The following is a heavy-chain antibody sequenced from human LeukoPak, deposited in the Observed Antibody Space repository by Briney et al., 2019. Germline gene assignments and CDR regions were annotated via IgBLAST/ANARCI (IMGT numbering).Heavy chain of an antibody. D-gene: IGHD5-12*01. Sequence: SETLSLTCTVSGGSVSSGSYYWGWIRQPPGKGLEWIGYIYYSGSTNYNPSLKSRVTISVDTSKNQFSLKLSSVTAADTAVYYCVSGYDYFDYWGQGTLVTVSS. J-gene: IGHJ4*02. CDR3: VSGYDYFDY. CDR1: GGSVSSGSYY. CDR2: IYYSGST. V-gene: IGHV4-61*01.